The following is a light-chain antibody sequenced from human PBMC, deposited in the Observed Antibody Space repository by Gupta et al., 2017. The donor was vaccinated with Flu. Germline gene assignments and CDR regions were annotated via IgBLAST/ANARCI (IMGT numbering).Light chain of an antibody. CDR3: SSYSSGSLYV. CDR1: SDDVGGYNY. CDR2: GVS. J-gene: IGLJ1*01. V-gene: IGLV2-14*01. Sequence: QSALTQPASVSGSPGQSITISCTGTSDDVGGYNYVSWYQQHPGRAPELLIYGVSNRPSEVSTRFSGSRSGNTASLTIAGLQAEDEADYYCSSYSSGSLYVFGTGTKVTVL.